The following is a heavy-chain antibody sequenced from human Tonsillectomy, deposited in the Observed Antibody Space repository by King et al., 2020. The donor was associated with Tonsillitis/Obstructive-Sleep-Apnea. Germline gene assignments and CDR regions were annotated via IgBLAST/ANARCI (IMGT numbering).Heavy chain of an antibody. CDR1: GGTFSSYA. CDR3: ARGGFDYYVSSGYPYNWLDP. D-gene: IGHD3-22*01. V-gene: IGHV1-69*09. Sequence: QLVQSGAEVKKPGSSVKVSCKASGGTFSSYAISWVRQAPGQGLEWMGRIIPILGIANYAQKFQGRVTITADKSTSTAYMELSSLRSEDTAVYYCARGGFDYYVSSGYPYNWLDPWGQGTLVTVSS. CDR2: IIPILGIA. J-gene: IGHJ5*02.